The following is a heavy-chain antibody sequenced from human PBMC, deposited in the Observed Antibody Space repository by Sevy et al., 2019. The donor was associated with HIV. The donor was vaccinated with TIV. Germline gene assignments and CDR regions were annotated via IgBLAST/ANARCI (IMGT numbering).Heavy chain of an antibody. CDR1: GFPFSTYA. J-gene: IGHJ5*02. Sequence: GGSLRLSCAASGFPFSTYALHWVRQAPGKGLEWVAVISYDGSNKYYADSVKGRFTISRDSSKNTLYLQMNSRTTEDTAVYYCARDLRSNYNNYFDPWGQGTLLTVSS. CDR3: ARDLRSNYNNYFDP. CDR2: ISYDGSNK. D-gene: IGHD4-4*01. V-gene: IGHV3-30-3*01.